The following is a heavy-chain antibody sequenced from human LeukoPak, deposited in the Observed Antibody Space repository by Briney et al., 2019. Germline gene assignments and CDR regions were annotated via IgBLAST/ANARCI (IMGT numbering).Heavy chain of an antibody. CDR3: AQLPHIHGFDY. CDR2: ISGSGGST. J-gene: IGHJ4*02. V-gene: IGHV3-23*01. D-gene: IGHD2-2*01. CDR1: GFTFSSYA. Sequence: GGSLRLSCAASGFTFSSYAMSWVRQAPGKGLGWVSAISGSGGSTYYADSVKGRFTISRDNSKNTLYLQMNSLRAEDTAVYYCAQLPHIHGFDYWGQGTLVTVSS.